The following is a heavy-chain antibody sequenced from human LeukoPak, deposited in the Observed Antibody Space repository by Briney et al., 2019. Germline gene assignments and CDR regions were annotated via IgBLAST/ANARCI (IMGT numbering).Heavy chain of an antibody. V-gene: IGHV3-48*01. J-gene: IGHJ4*02. CDR3: ARDFPSERYYDFWSGYSRHFDY. Sequence: GGPLRLSCAASGFTFSSYSMNWVRQAPGKGLEWVSYISSSSSTIYYADSVKGRFTISRDNAKNSLYLQMNSLRAEDTAVYYCARDFPSERYYDFWSGYSRHFDYWAREPWSPSPQ. D-gene: IGHD3-3*01. CDR1: GFTFSSYS. CDR2: ISSSSSTI.